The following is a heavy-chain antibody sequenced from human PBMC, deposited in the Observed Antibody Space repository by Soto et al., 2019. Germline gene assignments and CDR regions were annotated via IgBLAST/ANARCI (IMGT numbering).Heavy chain of an antibody. J-gene: IGHJ6*02. CDR3: ARALLSHSYDSGGYDSYFHAMDV. CDR2: IIPISETT. D-gene: IGHD3-22*01. Sequence: QVQLVQSGAEVKKPGSSVKVSCKASGGTFSSLDINWVRQAPGQGLEWMGGIIPISETTNYAQIFQGRVSIVADISTSTAYMELSRLRSEDTAVYYCARALLSHSYDSGGYDSYFHAMDVRGQGTPVTVSS. V-gene: IGHV1-69*06. CDR1: GGTFSSLD.